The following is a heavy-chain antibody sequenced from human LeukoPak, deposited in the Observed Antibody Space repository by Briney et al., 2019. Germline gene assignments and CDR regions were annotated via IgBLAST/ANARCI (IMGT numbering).Heavy chain of an antibody. Sequence: PGGSLRLSCAASGFTFSSYEMNWVRQAPGKGLEWVSYISSSGSTIYYADSVKGRFTISRGNARNSVYLQMNSLRVEDTAVYYCARDPLRYLRVGHYDYCGQGTLVAVSS. D-gene: IGHD3-9*01. CDR2: ISSSGSTI. CDR1: GFTFSSYE. CDR3: ARDPLRYLRVGHYDY. J-gene: IGHJ4*02. V-gene: IGHV3-48*03.